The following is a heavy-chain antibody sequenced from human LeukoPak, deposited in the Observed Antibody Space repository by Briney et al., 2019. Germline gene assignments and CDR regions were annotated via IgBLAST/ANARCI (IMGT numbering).Heavy chain of an antibody. CDR2: INPSGGST. V-gene: IGHV1-46*01. D-gene: IGHD3-9*01. CDR3: ARYLTGLDY. CDR1: GFTFSTYG. J-gene: IGHJ4*02. Sequence: GGSLRLSCAASGFTFSTYGMHWVRQAPGQGLEWMGIINPSGGSTSYAQKFQGRVTMTRDTSTSTVYMELSSLRSEDTAVYYCARYLTGLDYWGQGTLVTVSS.